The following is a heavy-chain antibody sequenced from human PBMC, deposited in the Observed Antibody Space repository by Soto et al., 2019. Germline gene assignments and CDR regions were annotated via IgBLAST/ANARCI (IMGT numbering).Heavy chain of an antibody. CDR3: ARARVTRDYYYYGMDV. J-gene: IGHJ6*02. CDR2: NIPIFGTA. V-gene: IGHV1-69*13. CDR1: GGTFSNFV. D-gene: IGHD4-4*01. Sequence: ASVKVSCKASGGTFSNFVISWVRQAPGQGLEWMGGNIPIFGTANYAQKFQGRVTITADESTSTAYMELSSLRSEDTAVYYCARARVTRDYYYYGMDVWGQGTTVTVSS.